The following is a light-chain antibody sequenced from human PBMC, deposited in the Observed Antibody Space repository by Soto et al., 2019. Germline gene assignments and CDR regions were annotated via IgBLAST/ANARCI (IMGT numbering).Light chain of an antibody. CDR3: QHYNSYSEA. CDR1: QTIRSW. Sequence: DIQMTQSPSTLSGSVGDRVTITCRASQTIRSWLAWYQQKPGKAPKLLIYKASTLKSGVPSRFSGSGSGTEFTLTISSLQPEDFATNYCQHYNSYSEAFGQGTKVDIK. J-gene: IGKJ1*01. CDR2: KAS. V-gene: IGKV1-5*03.